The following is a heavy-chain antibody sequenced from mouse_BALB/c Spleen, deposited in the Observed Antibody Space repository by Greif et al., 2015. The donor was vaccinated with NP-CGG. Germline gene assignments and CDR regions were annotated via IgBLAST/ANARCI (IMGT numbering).Heavy chain of an antibody. D-gene: IGHD1-1*01. CDR3: ATYYGSSGFAY. V-gene: IGHV14-3*02. J-gene: IGHJ3*01. CDR1: GFNIKDTY. Sequence: EVKLVESGAELVKPGASVKLSCTASGFNIKDTYMHWVKQRPEQGLEWIGRIDPANGNTKYDPKFQGKATITADTSSNTAYLQLSSLTSEDTAVYYCATYYGSSGFAYWGQGTLVTVSA. CDR2: IDPANGNT.